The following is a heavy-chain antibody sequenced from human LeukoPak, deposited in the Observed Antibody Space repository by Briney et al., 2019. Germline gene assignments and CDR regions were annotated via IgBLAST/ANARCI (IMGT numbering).Heavy chain of an antibody. J-gene: IGHJ4*02. CDR1: GYTFTNYG. V-gene: IGHV1-18*01. D-gene: IGHD6-13*01. CDR2: ISAYNGNT. CDR3: ARGGYSSSWYYFEY. Sequence: ASVKVSCKASGYTFTNYGISWVRQAPGQGLEWMGWISAYNGNTNYAQKLQGRVTMTTDTSTSTAYMEMRSLRSDDTAVYYCARGGYSSSWYYFEYWGQGTLVTVSS.